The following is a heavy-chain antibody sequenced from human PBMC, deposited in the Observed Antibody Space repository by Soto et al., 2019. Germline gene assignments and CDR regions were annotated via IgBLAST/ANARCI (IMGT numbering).Heavy chain of an antibody. V-gene: IGHV3-30*18. CDR3: AKGVAAAGDY. Sequence: QTGGSLRLSCAASGFTFSSYGMHWVRQAPGKGLEWVAVISYDGSNKYYADSVKGRFTISRDNSKNTLYLQMNSLRAEDTAVYYCAKGVAAAGDYWGQGTLVTVSS. CDR2: ISYDGSNK. J-gene: IGHJ4*02. D-gene: IGHD6-13*01. CDR1: GFTFSSYG.